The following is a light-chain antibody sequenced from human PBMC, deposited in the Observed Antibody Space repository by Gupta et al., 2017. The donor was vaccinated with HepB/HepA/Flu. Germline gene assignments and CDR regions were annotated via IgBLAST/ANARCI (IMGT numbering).Light chain of an antibody. Sequence: QPVLTPPPSVSGARGQRVTTSCTGSSSSIGAGFDVHWYQQLPGTDQKRRSGRKNNRPSGVPDRFSGSKAGTSESREIKGLQAEDEAEDDCHDCGSSLRGWGFGTGTKLTVL. CDR1: SSSIGAGFD. CDR2: RKN. CDR3: HDCGSSLRGWG. V-gene: IGLV1-40*01. J-gene: IGLJ1*01.